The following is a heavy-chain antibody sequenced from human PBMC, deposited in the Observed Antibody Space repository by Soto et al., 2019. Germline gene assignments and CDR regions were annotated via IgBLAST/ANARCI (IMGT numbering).Heavy chain of an antibody. Sequence: EVQLVEPGGGLVQPGRSLRLSCAASGFTFDDYAMHWVRQAPGKGLEWVSGISWNSGSIGYADSVKGRFTISRDNAKNFLYLQMNSLRAGDTALYYCAKVINGGSFDYCGQVTLVTVSS. CDR2: ISWNSGSI. CDR1: GFTFDDYA. J-gene: IGHJ4*02. CDR3: AKVINGGSFDY. D-gene: IGHD2-15*01. V-gene: IGHV3-9*01.